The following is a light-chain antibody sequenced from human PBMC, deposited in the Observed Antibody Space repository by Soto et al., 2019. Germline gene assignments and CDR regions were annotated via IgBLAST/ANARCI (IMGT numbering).Light chain of an antibody. J-gene: IGLJ3*02. V-gene: IGLV2-23*01. Sequence: QSALTQPASVSGSPGQSITISCTGTSSDVGTYNLVSWYQQHPGKAPKLMIYEGSKRPSGVSNRFSGSKSGNTASLTISGLQAEDEAHYYCCSYAGSSTYWLFGGGTQLTVL. CDR1: SSDVGTYNL. CDR3: CSYAGSSTYWL. CDR2: EGS.